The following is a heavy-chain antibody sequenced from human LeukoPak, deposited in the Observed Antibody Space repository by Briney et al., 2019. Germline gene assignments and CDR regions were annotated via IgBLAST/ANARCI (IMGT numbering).Heavy chain of an antibody. V-gene: IGHV4-59*01. Sequence: SETLSLTCAVYGGSFSGYYWSWIRQPPGKGLEWIGYVFYTGSTDYNPSLKSRVTISVDTSKNQFSLKLSSVTAADTAVYYCARAHPAYSSSSGFDFWGQGTLVAVSS. CDR3: ARAHPAYSSSSGFDF. J-gene: IGHJ4*02. CDR1: GGSFSGYY. CDR2: VFYTGST. D-gene: IGHD6-6*01.